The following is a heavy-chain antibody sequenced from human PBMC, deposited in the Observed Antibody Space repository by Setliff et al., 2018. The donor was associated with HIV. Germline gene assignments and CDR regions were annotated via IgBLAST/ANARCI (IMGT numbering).Heavy chain of an antibody. V-gene: IGHV1-69*13. CDR3: ARGGEKLGSSWYYYYYYMDV. J-gene: IGHJ6*03. CDR1: GYTLTELS. D-gene: IGHD6-13*01. Sequence: SVKVSCKVSGYTLTELSMHWVRQAPGKGLEWMGGIIPIFGTANYAQKFQGGVTITADESTSTAYMELSSLRSEDTAVYYCARGGEKLGSSWYYYYYYMDVWGKGTTVTVSS. CDR2: IIPIFGTA.